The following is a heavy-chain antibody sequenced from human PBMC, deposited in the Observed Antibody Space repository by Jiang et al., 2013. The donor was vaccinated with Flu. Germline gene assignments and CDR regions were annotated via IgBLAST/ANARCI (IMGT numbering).Heavy chain of an antibody. J-gene: IGHJ6*02. Sequence: GSTYYNPSLKSRVTISVDTSKNQFSLRLTSVTAADTAVYYCARRNYYYDGSGYPYAMDVWGQGTTATVSS. D-gene: IGHD3-22*01. V-gene: IGHV4-39*01. CDR2: GST. CDR3: ARRNYYYDGSGYPYAMDV.